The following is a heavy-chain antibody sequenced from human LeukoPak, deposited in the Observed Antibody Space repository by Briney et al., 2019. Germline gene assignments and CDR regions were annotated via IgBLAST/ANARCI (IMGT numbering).Heavy chain of an antibody. V-gene: IGHV4-39*07. CDR1: GGSISSSSYY. CDR3: ARDPGNYYGSGTYTGYMDV. J-gene: IGHJ6*03. Sequence: SETLSLTCIVSGGSISSSSYYWGWIRQPPGKGLEWIGSIYYSGSTNYNTSFKSRVTILVDTSKNQFSLKLSSVTAADTAVYYCARDPGNYYGSGTYTGYMDVWGKGTTATVSS. D-gene: IGHD3-10*01. CDR2: IYYSGST.